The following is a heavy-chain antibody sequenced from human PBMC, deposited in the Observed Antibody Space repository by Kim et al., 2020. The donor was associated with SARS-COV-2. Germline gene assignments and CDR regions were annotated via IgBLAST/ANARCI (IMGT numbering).Heavy chain of an antibody. Sequence: ETLSLTCSVSGGFISGFYWSWIRQPPGKGLEWIGYIYYSGTTNYNPSLRSRVIISVDTSRNQFSLKLDSVTAADTAVYYCARAVSGNYFDYWGQGTLVTVSS. CDR2: IYYSGTT. J-gene: IGHJ4*02. CDR1: GGFISGFY. V-gene: IGHV4-59*01. CDR3: ARAVSGNYFDY. D-gene: IGHD6-19*01.